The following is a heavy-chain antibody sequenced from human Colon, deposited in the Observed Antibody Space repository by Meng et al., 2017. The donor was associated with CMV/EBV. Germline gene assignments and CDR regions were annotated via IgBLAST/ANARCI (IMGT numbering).Heavy chain of an antibody. D-gene: IGHD6-19*01. CDR1: GGSITSSPYY. CDR2: VYYTGTT. CDR3: AREGRGIAVAGTIHYYYGMDV. V-gene: IGHV4-39*07. J-gene: IGHJ6*02. Sequence: SETLSLTCIVSGGSITSSPYYWGWLRQSPGKGLEWIGGVYYTGTTSYNPSLKSRVTLSTDTSKNQFSLKLSSVTAADTAVYYCAREGRGIAVAGTIHYYYGMDVWGQGTTVTVSS.